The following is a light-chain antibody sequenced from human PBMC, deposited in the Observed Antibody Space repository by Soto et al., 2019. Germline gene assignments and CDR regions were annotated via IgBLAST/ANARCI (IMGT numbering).Light chain of an antibody. CDR2: LNSDGSH. V-gene: IGLV4-69*01. J-gene: IGLJ2*01. CDR3: QTWGTGDVV. Sequence: QPVLTQSPSASASLGASVKLTCTLSSGHSSYAIAWHQQQPEKGPRYLMKLNSDGSHSKGDGIPDRFPGSSSGAERYLTISGLQSEDEADYYCQTWGTGDVVFGGGTQLTVL. CDR1: SGHSSYA.